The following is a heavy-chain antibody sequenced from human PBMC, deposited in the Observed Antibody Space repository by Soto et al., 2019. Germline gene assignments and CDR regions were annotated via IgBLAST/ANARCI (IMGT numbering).Heavy chain of an antibody. J-gene: IGHJ6*02. D-gene: IGHD3-10*01. CDR3: AKERSLFRGVAYYYYYGMDV. CDR2: MSYDGSNK. V-gene: IGHV3-30*18. Sequence: GGSLRLSCAASGFTFSSYGMHWVRQAPGKGLEWVAVMSYDGSNKYYADSVKGRFTISRDNSKNTLYLQMNSLRAEDTAVYYCAKERSLFRGVAYYYYYGMDVWGQGTTVTVSS. CDR1: GFTFSSYG.